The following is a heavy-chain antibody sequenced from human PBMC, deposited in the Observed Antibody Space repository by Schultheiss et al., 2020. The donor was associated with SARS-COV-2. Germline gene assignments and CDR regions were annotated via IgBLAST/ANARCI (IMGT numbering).Heavy chain of an antibody. D-gene: IGHD2-15*01. V-gene: IGHV3-23*01. CDR2: ISGSGADT. J-gene: IGHJ4*02. CDR1: GFTFSTYA. CDR3: ATGEDGLLDY. Sequence: GGSLRLSCAASGFTFSTYAMSWVRQGRGKGLEWVSAISGSGADTHYADAVKGRFSISRDNSKNTLYLQMNSLRAEDTAVYYCATGEDGLLDYWGQGTLVTVSS.